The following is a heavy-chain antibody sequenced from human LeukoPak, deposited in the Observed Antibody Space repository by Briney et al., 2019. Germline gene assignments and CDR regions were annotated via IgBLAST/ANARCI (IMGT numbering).Heavy chain of an antibody. CDR3: ARARTTGTVYYYYMDV. V-gene: IGHV4-4*07. CDR2: IYTSGST. CDR1: GGSISSYY. Sequence: PSETLSLTCTVSGGSISSYYWSWIRQPAGKGLEWIGRIYTSGSTNYNPSLKSRVTMSVDTSKNKFSLKLSSVTAADTAVYYCARARTTGTVYYYYMDVWGKGTTVTVSS. J-gene: IGHJ6*03. D-gene: IGHD1-1*01.